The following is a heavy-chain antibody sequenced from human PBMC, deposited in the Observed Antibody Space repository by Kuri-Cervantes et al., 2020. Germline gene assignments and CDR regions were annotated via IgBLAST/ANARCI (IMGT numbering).Heavy chain of an antibody. Sequence: ASVKVSCKASGYAFTDYYMHWVRQAPGQGLEWMGWINPNSGGTNYAQKFQGRVTMTRDTSTSTVYMELSSLRSEDTAVYYCARDGNPRGYCTGGVCKKVYYYYMDVWGKGTTVTVSS. J-gene: IGHJ6*03. CDR1: GYAFTDYY. V-gene: IGHV1-2*02. CDR3: ARDGNPRGYCTGGVCKKVYYYYMDV. D-gene: IGHD2-8*02. CDR2: INPNSGGT.